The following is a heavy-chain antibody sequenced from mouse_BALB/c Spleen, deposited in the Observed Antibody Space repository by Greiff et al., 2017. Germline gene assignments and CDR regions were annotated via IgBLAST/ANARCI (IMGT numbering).Heavy chain of an antibody. V-gene: IGHV14-1*02. D-gene: IGHD1-1*01. Sequence: EVQMVESGAELVRPGALVKLSCKASGFNIKDYYMHWVKQRPEQGLEWIGWIDPENGNTIYDPKFQGKASITADTSSNTAYLQLSSLTSEDTAVYYCARGTTVVDYWGQGTTLTVSS. CDR3: ARGTTVVDY. CDR2: IDPENGNT. CDR1: GFNIKDYY. J-gene: IGHJ2*01.